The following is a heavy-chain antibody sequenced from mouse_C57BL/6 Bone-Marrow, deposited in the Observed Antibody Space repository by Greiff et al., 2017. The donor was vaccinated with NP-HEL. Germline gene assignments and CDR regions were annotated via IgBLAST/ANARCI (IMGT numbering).Heavy chain of an antibody. CDR1: GYSITSGYY. V-gene: IGHV3-6*01. J-gene: IGHJ1*03. CDR3: ARDTGTGRYFDV. CDR2: ISYDGSN. Sequence: DVKLQESGPGLVKPSQSLSLTCSVTGYSITSGYYWNWIRQFPGNKLEWMGYISYDGSNNYNPSLKNRISITRDTSKNQFFLKLNSVTTEDTATYYCARDTGTGRYFDVWGTGTTVTVSS. D-gene: IGHD4-1*01.